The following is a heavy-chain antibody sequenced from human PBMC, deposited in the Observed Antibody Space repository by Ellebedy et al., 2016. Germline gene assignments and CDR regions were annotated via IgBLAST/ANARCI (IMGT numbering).Heavy chain of an antibody. CDR2: IISILGIA. J-gene: IGHJ4*02. V-gene: IGHV1-69*04. CDR1: GGTFSSYA. Sequence: ASVKVSCKASGGTFSSYAISWVRQAPGQGLEWMGRIISILGIANYAQKFQGRVTITADKSTSTAYMELSSLRSEDTAVYYCAWGFEADYWWGQGTLVTVSS. CDR3: AWGFEADYW. D-gene: IGHD3-16*01.